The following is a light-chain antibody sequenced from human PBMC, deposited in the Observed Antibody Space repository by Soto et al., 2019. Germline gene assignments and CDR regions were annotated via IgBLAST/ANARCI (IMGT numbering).Light chain of an antibody. Sequence: ERVLSQSPATLSLSPGERATLSCRASQSLDSSLAWFQQKPGQAPRLLIYDVSYRASGIPARFSGSGSGTDFTLTISSLEPEDFAVYYCQQRTFWSWTFCQGTKVDIK. CDR2: DVS. CDR3: QQRTFWSWT. V-gene: IGKV3-11*01. CDR1: QSLDSS. J-gene: IGKJ1*01.